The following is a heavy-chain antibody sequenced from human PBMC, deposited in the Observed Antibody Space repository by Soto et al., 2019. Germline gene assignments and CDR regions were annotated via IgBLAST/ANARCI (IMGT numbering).Heavy chain of an antibody. J-gene: IGHJ4*02. D-gene: IGHD5-18*01. CDR3: ARRYGSWFDY. CDR1: GGSISRYY. V-gene: IGHV4-59*08. Sequence: QVQLQESGPGLVKPSETLSLTCTVSGGSISRYYWSWVRQPTGKGLEWIGYIYYSGSTNYNPSLKSRVTISVDTSKNQFSLKLSSVTAADTAVYYCARRYGSWFDYWGQGTLVTVSS. CDR2: IYYSGST.